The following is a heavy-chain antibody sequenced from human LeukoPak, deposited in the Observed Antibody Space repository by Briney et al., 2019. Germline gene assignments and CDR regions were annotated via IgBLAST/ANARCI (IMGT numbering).Heavy chain of an antibody. D-gene: IGHD4-17*01. CDR2: MSGSGGST. Sequence: PGGSLRLSCAASGFTFSSYAMGWVRQAPGKGLEWVSSMSGSGGSTYYADSVKGRFTISRDDSKNTLYLQMNSLRAEDTAVYYCARVRYGELDVWGQGTTVTVSS. J-gene: IGHJ6*02. CDR1: GFTFSSYA. V-gene: IGHV3-23*01. CDR3: ARVRYGELDV.